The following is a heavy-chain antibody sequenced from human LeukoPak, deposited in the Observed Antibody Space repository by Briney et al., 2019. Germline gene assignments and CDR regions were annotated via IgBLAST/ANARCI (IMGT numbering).Heavy chain of an antibody. CDR1: GGTFSSYA. V-gene: IGHV1-69*04. D-gene: IGHD3-10*01. CDR2: IIPILGIA. Sequence: ASVKVSCKASGGTFSSYAISWVRQAPGQGLEWMGRIIPILGIASYAQKFQGRVTITADKSTSTAYMELSSLRSEDTAVYYCASAPTRITMVRGVIPAYYYGMDVWGQGTTVTVSS. J-gene: IGHJ6*02. CDR3: ASAPTRITMVRGVIPAYYYGMDV.